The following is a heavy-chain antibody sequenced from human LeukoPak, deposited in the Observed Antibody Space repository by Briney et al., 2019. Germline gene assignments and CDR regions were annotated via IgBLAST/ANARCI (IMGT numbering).Heavy chain of an antibody. CDR1: GGSMSSSHW. CDR2: IYLSGST. D-gene: IGHD1-26*01. J-gene: IGHJ4*02. CDR3: ARDVGNTSEDY. Sequence: SETLSLTCAVSGGSMSSSHWWSWVRQPPGKGLEWIGEIYLSGSTNYNPSVKSRVTISVDKSKNQFSLKLSSVTAADTAVYYCARDVGNTSEDYWGQGTLVTVSS. V-gene: IGHV4-4*02.